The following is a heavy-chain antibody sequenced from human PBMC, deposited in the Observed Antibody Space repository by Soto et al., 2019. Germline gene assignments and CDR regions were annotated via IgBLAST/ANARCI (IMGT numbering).Heavy chain of an antibody. CDR1: GFTVSSNY. J-gene: IGHJ4*02. CDR3: GEPITLDPPLVY. D-gene: IGHD3-10*01. Sequence: EVQLVESGGDLIQPGGSLRLSCAASGFTVSSNYMSWVRQAPGKGLEWVSVIYSGGSTYYADSVKGRFTISRDNSKKQLLPQMNRPRAEEKAVDYRGEPITLDPPLVYWGQGTLVTVSS. CDR2: IYSGGST. V-gene: IGHV3-53*01.